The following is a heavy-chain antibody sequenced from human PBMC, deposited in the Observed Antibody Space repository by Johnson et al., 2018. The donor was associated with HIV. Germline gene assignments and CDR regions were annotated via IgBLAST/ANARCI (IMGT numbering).Heavy chain of an antibody. CDR2: INGDGSST. V-gene: IGHV3-66*03. CDR3: AKDERQLGGWSHAFDI. CDR1: GLIVSSSY. D-gene: IGHD7-27*01. J-gene: IGHJ3*02. Sequence: VQLVESGGGLIQPGGSLRLSCAASGLIVSSSYMTWVRQGPGKGLEWVSRINGDGSSTTYTDSVKGRFTISRDNAKNALYLQLNSLKPEDTAVYYCAKDERQLGGWSHAFDIWGQGTVLTVSS.